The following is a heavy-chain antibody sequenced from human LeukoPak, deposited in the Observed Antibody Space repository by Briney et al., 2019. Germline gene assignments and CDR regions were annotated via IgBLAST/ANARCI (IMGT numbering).Heavy chain of an antibody. CDR1: GFTVSSNY. D-gene: IGHD6-19*01. CDR2: IYSGGST. V-gene: IGHV3-53*01. CDR3: ARGGGSGWYNWFDP. J-gene: IGHJ5*02. Sequence: PGGSLRLSCAASGFTVSSNYMSWVRQAPGKGLEWVSVIYSGGSTYYADSVKGRFTISRDNSKNTLYLQMNSLRAEDTAVYYCARGGGSGWYNWFDPWGQGTLVTVSS.